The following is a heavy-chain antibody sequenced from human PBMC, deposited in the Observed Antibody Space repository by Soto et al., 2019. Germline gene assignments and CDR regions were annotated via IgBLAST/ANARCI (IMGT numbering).Heavy chain of an antibody. D-gene: IGHD2-15*01. CDR3: ARPLGYCSGGSCYAPPGFDY. CDR2: IWYDGSNK. CDR1: GFTFSSYG. Sequence: GGSLRLSCAASGFTFSSYGMHWVRQAPGKGLEWVAVIWYDGSNKYYADSVKGRFTISRDNSKNTLYLQMNSLRAEDTAVYYCARPLGYCSGGSCYAPPGFDYWGQGTLVTVSS. V-gene: IGHV3-33*01. J-gene: IGHJ4*02.